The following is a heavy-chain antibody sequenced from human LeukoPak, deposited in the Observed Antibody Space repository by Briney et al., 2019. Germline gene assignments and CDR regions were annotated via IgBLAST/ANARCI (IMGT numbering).Heavy chain of an antibody. J-gene: IGHJ1*01. V-gene: IGHV4-59*08. CDR3: ARQDLYYYDSSGYYAYFQH. D-gene: IGHD3-22*01. CDR1: GGSISSYY. CDR2: IYYSGST. Sequence: PSETLSLTCTVSGGSISSYYWSWIRQPPGKGLEWIGYIYYSGSTNYNPSLKSRVTISVDTSKNQFSLKLSSVTAADTAVYYCARQDLYYYDSSGYYAYFQHWGQGTLVTVSS.